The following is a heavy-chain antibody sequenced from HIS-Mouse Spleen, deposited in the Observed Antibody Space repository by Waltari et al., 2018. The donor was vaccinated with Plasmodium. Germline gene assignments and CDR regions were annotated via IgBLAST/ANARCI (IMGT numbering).Heavy chain of an antibody. CDR3: ARGPGYSSGWYYFDY. V-gene: IGHV4-34*01. CDR1: GGSFSGYY. J-gene: IGHJ4*02. CDR2: INHSGST. D-gene: IGHD6-19*01. Sequence: QVQLQQWGAGLLKPSETLSLTCAVYGGSFSGYYWSWIRQPPGKGLEWIGEINHSGSTSYNPSLKSRVTISVDTSKNQFSLKLSSVTAADTAVYYCARGPGYSSGWYYFDYWGQGTLVTVSS.